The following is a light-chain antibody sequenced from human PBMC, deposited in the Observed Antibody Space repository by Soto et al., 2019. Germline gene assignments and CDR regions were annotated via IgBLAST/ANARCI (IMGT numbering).Light chain of an antibody. Sequence: IQMTQSPSSLSASVGDRVTITCRASQSVSSYLNWYQQKPGKAPKLLIYAASSVQSGVPSRFSGSGSGTDFTLTISSLQPEDFATYYCQQSYSTPISFGQGTRLEI. J-gene: IGKJ5*01. CDR3: QQSYSTPIS. CDR2: AAS. V-gene: IGKV1-39*01. CDR1: QSVSSY.